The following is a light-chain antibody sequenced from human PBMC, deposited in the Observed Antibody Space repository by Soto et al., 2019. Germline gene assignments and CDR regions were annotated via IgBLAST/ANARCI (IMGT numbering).Light chain of an antibody. CDR3: SSYTSSTTYV. Sequence: QSALTQPASVSGSPGQSITISCTGTSSDVGGYGYVSWYQQHLGKAPKLMIYGVNTRPSGVSYRFSGSKSGNTASLTISGLQAEDEADYYCSSYTSSTTYVFGTGTKVTVL. J-gene: IGLJ1*01. CDR1: SSDVGGYGY. CDR2: GVN. V-gene: IGLV2-14*01.